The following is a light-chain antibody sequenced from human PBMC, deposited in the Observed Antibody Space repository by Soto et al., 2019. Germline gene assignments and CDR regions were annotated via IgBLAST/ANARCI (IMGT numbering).Light chain of an antibody. J-gene: IGLJ3*02. Sequence: QSALTQPASVSGSPGQSITISCTGTSSDVGAYNFVSWYQHHPGTAPKLMIYEVSNRPSGASTRFSGSKSGNTASLTISGLQTEDEADYYCYSYRGSNAWVFGGGTKLTVL. CDR1: SSDVGAYNF. V-gene: IGLV2-14*01. CDR2: EVS. CDR3: YSYRGSNAWV.